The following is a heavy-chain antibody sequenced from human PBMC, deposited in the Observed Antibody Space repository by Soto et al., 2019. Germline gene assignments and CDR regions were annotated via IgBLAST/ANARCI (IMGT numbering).Heavy chain of an antibody. CDR2: MNPNSGNT. CDR1: GYTFTSCD. CDR3: ATDLYGSGSYYNVY. Sequence: ASVKVSCKASGYTFTSCDINWVRQATGQGLEWMGWMNPNSGNTVYAQKFQGRVTMTENTSTNTAYMELSSLRSEDTAVYYCATDLYGSGSYYNVYWGQGTLVTVPQ. V-gene: IGHV1-8*01. D-gene: IGHD3-10*01. J-gene: IGHJ4*02.